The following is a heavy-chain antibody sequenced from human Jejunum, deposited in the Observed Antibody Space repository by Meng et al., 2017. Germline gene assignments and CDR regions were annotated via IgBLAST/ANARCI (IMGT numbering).Heavy chain of an antibody. V-gene: IGHV1-18*01. CDR3: TRGGMTSETTFFLH. CDR1: GYTFTNYG. J-gene: IGHJ4*02. D-gene: IGHD3-3*02. Sequence: QVQLEQLGSGVKKAGAFVKVSFKASGYTFTNYGINRVRQAPGQGLEWMAWISADNGNAKYAQNLQDRVTLTTETSTTTAYMELRNLRSDDTAVYYCTRGGMTSETTFFLHWGQGTLVTVSS. CDR2: ISADNGNA.